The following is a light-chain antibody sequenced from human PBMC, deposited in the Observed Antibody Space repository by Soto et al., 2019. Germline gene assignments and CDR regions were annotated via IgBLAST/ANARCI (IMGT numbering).Light chain of an antibody. CDR2: DAS. J-gene: IGKJ3*01. CDR1: QSISSW. V-gene: IGKV1-5*01. CDR3: QHPST. Sequence: DIQMTQSPSTLSASVGDRVTITCRASQSISSWLAWYQQKPGKAPKLLIYDASSLESGVPSRFSGSGSGTEFTLTISSLQPDDFANYYCQHPSTFGPGTKVDIK.